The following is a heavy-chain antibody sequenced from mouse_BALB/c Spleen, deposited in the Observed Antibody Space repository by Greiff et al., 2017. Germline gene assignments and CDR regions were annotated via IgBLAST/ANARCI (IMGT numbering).Heavy chain of an antibody. D-gene: IGHD2-1*01. J-gene: IGHJ4*01. CDR2: IDPANGNT. Sequence: VQLKESGAELVKPGASVKLSCTASGFNIKDTYMHWVKQRPEQGLEWIGRIDPANGNTKYDPKFQGKATITADTSSNTAYLQLSSLTSEDTAVYYCARGNYGDYYAMDYWGQGTSVTVSA. CDR1: GFNIKDTY. V-gene: IGHV14-3*02. CDR3: ARGNYGDYYAMDY.